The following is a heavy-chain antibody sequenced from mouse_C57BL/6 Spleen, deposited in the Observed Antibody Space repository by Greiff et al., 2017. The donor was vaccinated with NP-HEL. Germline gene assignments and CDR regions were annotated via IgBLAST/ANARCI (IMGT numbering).Heavy chain of an antibody. CDR2: IYPRSGNT. CDR3: ARESSTMVTTVDY. CDR1: GYTFTSYG. V-gene: IGHV1-81*01. D-gene: IGHD2-2*01. J-gene: IGHJ2*01. Sequence: QVQLKESGAELARPGASVKLSCKASGYTFTSYGISWVKQRTGQGLEWIGEIYPRSGNTYYNEKFKGKATLTADKSSSTAYMELRSLTSEDSAVYFCARESSTMVTTVDYWGQGTTLTVSS.